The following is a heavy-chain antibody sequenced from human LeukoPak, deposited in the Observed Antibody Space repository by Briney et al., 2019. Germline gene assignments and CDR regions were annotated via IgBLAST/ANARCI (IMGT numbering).Heavy chain of an antibody. CDR2: IYTSGST. CDR3: PRDVGQISDYYTYYFDY. J-gene: IGHJ4*02. D-gene: IGHD3-22*01. CDR1: GGSISSYY. Sequence: PSETLSLTCTVSGGSISSYYWSWIRQPPGKGLEWFGRIYTSGSTNYNPSLKSRVTISVDTSKNQFSLNLSSFPPARTALYSFPRDVGQISDYYTYYFDYWGQGTLVTVSS. V-gene: IGHV4-4*07.